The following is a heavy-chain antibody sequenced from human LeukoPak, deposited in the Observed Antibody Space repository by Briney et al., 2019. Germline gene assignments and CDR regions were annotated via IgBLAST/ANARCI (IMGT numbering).Heavy chain of an antibody. CDR3: ARDVIGYCSSTSCSGWFDP. V-gene: IGHV4-4*07. D-gene: IGHD2-2*01. J-gene: IGHJ5*02. CDR1: GGSISSYY. Sequence: PSETLSLTCTGSGGSISSYYWSWIRQPAGKGLEGIGRIYTSGSTNYNPSLKSRVTMSVDTSKNQFSLKLSSVTAADTAVYYCARDVIGYCSSTSCSGWFDPWGQGTLVTVSS. CDR2: IYTSGST.